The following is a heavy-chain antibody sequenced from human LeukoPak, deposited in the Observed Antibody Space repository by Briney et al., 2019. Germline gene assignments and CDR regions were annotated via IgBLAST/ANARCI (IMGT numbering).Heavy chain of an antibody. V-gene: IGHV4-34*01. Sequence: SETLSLTCAVYGGSLSGYYWSWVRQPPRKGLEWIGEINHSGSINYNTSIKSRVNIPVDTSKNQISRKLSSVTAADTAVYYCARTRVRQLLGGYYYYGMDVWGQGTTVTVSS. D-gene: IGHD6-6*01. CDR2: INHSGSI. CDR1: GGSLSGYY. J-gene: IGHJ6*02. CDR3: ARTRVRQLLGGYYYYGMDV.